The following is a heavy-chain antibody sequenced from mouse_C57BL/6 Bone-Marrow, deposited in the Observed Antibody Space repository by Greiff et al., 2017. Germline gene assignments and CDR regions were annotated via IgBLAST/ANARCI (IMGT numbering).Heavy chain of an antibody. CDR3: AKQAPYYAAWFAY. CDR2: IWRGGST. D-gene: IGHD2-10*01. CDR1: GFSLTSYG. J-gene: IGHJ3*01. V-gene: IGHV2-5*01. Sequence: VQLQQSGPGLVQPSQSLSITCTVSGFSLTSYGVHWVRQSPGKGLEWLGVIWRGGSTDYNAAFMSRLSITKDNSKSQVFFKMNSLQADDTAIYYCAKQAPYYAAWFAYWGQGTLVTVSA.